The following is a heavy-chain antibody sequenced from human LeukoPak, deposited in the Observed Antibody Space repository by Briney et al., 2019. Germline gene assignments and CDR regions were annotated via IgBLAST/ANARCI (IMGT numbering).Heavy chain of an antibody. V-gene: IGHV3-30-3*01. CDR1: GFTFSSYA. J-gene: IGHJ4*02. Sequence: GGSLRLSCAASGFTFSSYAMHWVRQAPGKGLGWVAVISYDGSNKYYADSVKGRFTISRDNSKNTLYLQMNSLRAEDTAVYYCASTLEAHLSHDYWGQGTLVTVSS. CDR3: ASTLEAHLSHDY. CDR2: ISYDGSNK. D-gene: IGHD1-1*01.